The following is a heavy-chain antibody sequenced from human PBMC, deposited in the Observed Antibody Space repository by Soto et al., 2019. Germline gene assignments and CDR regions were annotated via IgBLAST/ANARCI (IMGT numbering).Heavy chain of an antibody. CDR3: AKGRLRYFDWLLSHPYYYYYGMDV. CDR2: ISYDGSNK. Sequence: PVGSLRFSCAASGFTFSSYGMHWVRQAPGKGLEWVAVISYDGSNKYYADSVKGRFTISRDNSKNTLYLQMNSLRAEDTAVYYCAKGRLRYFDWLLSHPYYYYYGMDVWGQGTTVTVSS. V-gene: IGHV3-30*18. CDR1: GFTFSSYG. J-gene: IGHJ6*02. D-gene: IGHD3-9*01.